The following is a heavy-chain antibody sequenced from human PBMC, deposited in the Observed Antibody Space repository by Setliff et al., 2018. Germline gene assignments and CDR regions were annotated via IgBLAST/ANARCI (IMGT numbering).Heavy chain of an antibody. D-gene: IGHD7-27*01. CDR2: ISPDGTIT. J-gene: IGHJ6*03. Sequence: GESLKISCAASGFTFDDYGMSWVRQVPGKGLVWVSRISPDGTITNYADSVKGRFTISRDNAKNTLYLQMNSLRGEDTAVYFCASIDWGENFYNTDVWGKGTTVTVSS. V-gene: IGHV3-74*01. CDR1: GFTFDDYG. CDR3: ASIDWGENFYNTDV.